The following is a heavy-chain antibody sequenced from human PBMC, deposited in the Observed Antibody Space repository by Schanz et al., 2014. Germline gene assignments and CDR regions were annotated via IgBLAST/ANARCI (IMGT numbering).Heavy chain of an antibody. Sequence: QVQLVQSGAEVRKPGSSVRVSCKASGGPFTSYAFSWVRQAPGQGLEWMGRIIPILDVGNYAQQFQGRVTFTADKSTSTAYMELSSPRYEDAALYYCARGTMPGTFDIWGQGTMVTVSS. CDR3: ARGTMPGTFDI. D-gene: IGHD2-2*01. CDR2: IIPILDVG. J-gene: IGHJ3*02. V-gene: IGHV1-69*04. CDR1: GGPFTSYA.